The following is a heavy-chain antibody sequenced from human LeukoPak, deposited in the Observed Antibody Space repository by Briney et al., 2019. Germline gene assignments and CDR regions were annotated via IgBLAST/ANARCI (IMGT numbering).Heavy chain of an antibody. CDR2: IYYSGST. CDR3: ARISKRVITTKDYYYMDV. CDR1: GGSISSSSYY. J-gene: IGHJ6*03. D-gene: IGHD3-16*01. Sequence: PSETLSLTCTVSGGSISSSSYYWGWIRQPPGKGLEWIGSIYYSGSTYYNPSLTSRVTISVDTSKNQFSLKLSSVTAADTAVYYCARISKRVITTKDYYYMDVWGKGTTVTVSS. V-gene: IGHV4-39*01.